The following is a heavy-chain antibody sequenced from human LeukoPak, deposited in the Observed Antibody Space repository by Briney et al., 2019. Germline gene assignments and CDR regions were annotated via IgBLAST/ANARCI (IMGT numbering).Heavy chain of an antibody. V-gene: IGHV3-43D*03. Sequence: GGSLRLSCAASGFTFDDYAMHWVRQAPGKGLEWVSLISWDGGSTYYADSVKGRFTISRDNSKNSLYLQMNSLRAEDTALYYCAKDGGTVTTPFGYFDYWGQGTLVTVSS. D-gene: IGHD4-17*01. CDR1: GFTFDDYA. J-gene: IGHJ4*02. CDR3: AKDGGTVTTPFGYFDY. CDR2: ISWDGGST.